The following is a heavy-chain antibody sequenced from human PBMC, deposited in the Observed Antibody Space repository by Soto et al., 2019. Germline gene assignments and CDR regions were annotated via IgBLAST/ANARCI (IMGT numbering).Heavy chain of an antibody. V-gene: IGHV1-18*01. D-gene: IGHD3-10*01. CDR1: GYTFANYG. J-gene: IGHJ4*02. CDR2: ISHWVNT. Sequence: ASVKVSCKASGYTFANYGISWVRQAPGQGLKWMGWISHWVNTNYAQKLQGRVTMTTDTSASTAYMELRSLRSDDTAIYFCARDLDGSGSYYTDYWGQGTLVTVSS. CDR3: ARDLDGSGSYYTDY.